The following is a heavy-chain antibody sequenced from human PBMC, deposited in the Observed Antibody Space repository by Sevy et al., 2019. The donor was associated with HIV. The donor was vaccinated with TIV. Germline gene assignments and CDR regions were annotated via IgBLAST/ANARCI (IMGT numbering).Heavy chain of an antibody. CDR3: ASERYCGGDCYNFDY. J-gene: IGHJ4*02. D-gene: IGHD2-21*02. Sequence: GGSLRLSCAASGFTVSSNYMSWVRQAPGKGLEWVSVIYSGGSTYYADSVKGRFTISRDNSKNTLYLQMSSLRAEDTAVYYCASERYCGGDCYNFDYWGQGTLVTVSS. CDR2: IYSGGST. CDR1: GFTVSSNY. V-gene: IGHV3-53*01.